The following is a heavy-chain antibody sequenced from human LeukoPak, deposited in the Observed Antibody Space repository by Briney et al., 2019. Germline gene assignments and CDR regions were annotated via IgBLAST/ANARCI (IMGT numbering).Heavy chain of an antibody. CDR2: IWYDGSNK. J-gene: IGHJ3*02. Sequence: PGGSLRLSCAASGFTFSSHGFHGVRQAPGRGLEWVAVIWYDGSNKYYTDSVKGRFTISRDNSKNTLYLQMNSLRAEDTAVYYCARDPERAFDIWGQGTMVTVSS. D-gene: IGHD1-1*01. V-gene: IGHV3-33*01. CDR3: ARDPERAFDI. CDR1: GFTFSSHG.